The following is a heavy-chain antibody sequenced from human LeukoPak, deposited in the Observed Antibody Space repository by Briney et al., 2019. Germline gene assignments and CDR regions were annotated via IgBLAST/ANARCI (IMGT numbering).Heavy chain of an antibody. V-gene: IGHV3-23*01. CDR2: ISDDSSFT. CDR1: GLRFRSYA. J-gene: IGHJ6*02. CDR3: AREIGYYYYGMDV. Sequence: GGSLRLSCVASGLRFRSYAMNWVRQAPGKGLECISTISDDSSFTYYADSVKGRSAISRDNSKNTLYLQMNSLRAEDTAVYYCAREIGYYYYGMDVWGQGTTVTVSS.